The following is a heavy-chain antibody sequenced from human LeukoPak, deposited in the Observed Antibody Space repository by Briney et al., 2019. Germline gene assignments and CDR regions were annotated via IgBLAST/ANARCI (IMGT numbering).Heavy chain of an antibody. CDR2: ITMNSVT. CDR1: GIIISDYG. Sequence: PGGSLRLSCSASGIIISDYGMSWVRQAPGKGLEWLSYITMNSVTLYAESVKGRFTTSRDNDKNSVYLQLNSLRDEDTAVYYCTRGRYQFLGPNDSWGQGSLVSVSS. CDR3: TRGRYQFLGPNDS. V-gene: IGHV3-69-1*01. D-gene: IGHD1-14*01. J-gene: IGHJ4*02.